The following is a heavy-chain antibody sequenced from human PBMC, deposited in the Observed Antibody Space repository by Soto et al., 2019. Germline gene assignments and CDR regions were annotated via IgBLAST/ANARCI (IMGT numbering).Heavy chain of an antibody. CDR3: ARPVEPFYYYGMDV. CDR1: GFTFSTYA. Sequence: HVHLVESGGGVVQPGRSLRLSCAASGFTFSTYAMEWVRQAPGKGLDWVALISYDGNNKYYADSVRGRFTISRDNSKNTLYLQMNTLRPEDTALYFCARPVEPFYYYGMDVWGQGTTVTVSS. J-gene: IGHJ6*02. V-gene: IGHV3-30-3*01. CDR2: ISYDGNNK.